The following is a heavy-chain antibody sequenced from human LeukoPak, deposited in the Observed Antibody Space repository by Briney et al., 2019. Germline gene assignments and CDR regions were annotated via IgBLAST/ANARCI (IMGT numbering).Heavy chain of an antibody. CDR3: ARSGQGYFDY. CDR1: GGSISSSSYY. CDR2: IYYSGST. J-gene: IGHJ4*02. V-gene: IGHV4-39*07. Sequence: PSETLSLTCTVSGGSISSSSYYWGWIRQPPGKGLEWIGSIYYSGSTYYNPSLKSRVTISVDTSKNHFSLKLSSVTSADTAVYYCARSGQGYFDYWGEGTLVTVSS.